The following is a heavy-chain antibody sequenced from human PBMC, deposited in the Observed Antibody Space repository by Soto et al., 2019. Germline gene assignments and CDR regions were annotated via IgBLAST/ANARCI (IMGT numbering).Heavy chain of an antibody. D-gene: IGHD2-2*02. CDR2: ISSNGGST. J-gene: IGHJ6*02. V-gene: IGHV3-64D*06. CDR3: VKDDGYCSSTSCYTYYYYGMDV. Sequence: VGSLRLSCSASGFTFSSYAMHWVRQAPGKGLEYVSAISSNGGSTYYADSVKGRLTISRDNSKNTLYLQMSSLRAEDTAVYYCVKDDGYCSSTSCYTYYYYGMDVWGQGTTVTVSS. CDR1: GFTFSSYA.